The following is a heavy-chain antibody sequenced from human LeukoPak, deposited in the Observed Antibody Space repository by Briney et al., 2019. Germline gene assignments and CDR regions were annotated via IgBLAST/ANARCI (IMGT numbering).Heavy chain of an antibody. CDR3: ARGLPGAVGAADY. V-gene: IGHV4-39*07. CDR1: GGSISSSSYY. J-gene: IGHJ4*02. Sequence: SETLSLTCTVSGGSISSSSYYWGWIRQPPGKGLEWIGSIYYDGSTYYNPSLKGRLTISVATSKNQFSLKLSSVTAADTAVYYCARGLPGAVGAADYWGQGTPVTVSS. D-gene: IGHD2-2*01. CDR2: IYYDGST.